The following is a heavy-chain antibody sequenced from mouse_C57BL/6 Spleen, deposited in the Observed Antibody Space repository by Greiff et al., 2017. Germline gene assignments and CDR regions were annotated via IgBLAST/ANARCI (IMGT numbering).Heavy chain of an antibody. CDR3: ARSLITTGPAWFAY. Sequence: VQLQQPGAELVRPGTSVKLSCKASGYTFTSYWMHWVKQRPGQGLEWIGVIDPSDSYTNYNQKFKGKATLTVDTSSSTAYMQLSSLTSEDSAVYYCARSLITTGPAWFAYWGQGTLVTVSA. CDR1: GYTFTSYW. CDR2: IDPSDSYT. J-gene: IGHJ3*01. V-gene: IGHV1-59*01. D-gene: IGHD1-1*01.